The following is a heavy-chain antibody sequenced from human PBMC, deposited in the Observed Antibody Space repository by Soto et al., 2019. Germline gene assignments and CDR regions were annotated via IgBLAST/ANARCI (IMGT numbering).Heavy chain of an antibody. V-gene: IGHV1-2*02. CDR1: GYMFTGFY. D-gene: IGHD6-19*01. J-gene: IGHJ4*02. CDR2: INPNNGVT. CDR3: AAAAIPVAGRHPDF. Sequence: ASVKVSCKASGYMFTGFYLHWVRQAPGQGLEWMGWINPNNGVTTYAKNFQGRVTMTRDSSVSTAYMELSSLRSDDTAVYFCAAAAIPVAGRHPDFWGQGTVVTVSS.